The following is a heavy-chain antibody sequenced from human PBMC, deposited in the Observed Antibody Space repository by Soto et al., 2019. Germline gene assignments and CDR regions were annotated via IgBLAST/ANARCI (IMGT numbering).Heavy chain of an antibody. CDR2: IKSRTDGGTI. CDR1: GLTFAHAW. CDR3: TTAPVGDRAFYYYGMDV. J-gene: IGHJ6*02. V-gene: IGHV3-15*01. D-gene: IGHD3-16*01. Sequence: PGGSLRLSCAASGLTFAHAWLSWVRQAPGKGLEWVGRIKSRTDGGTIDYAAPLKDRFSISRDDSKNTVFLHMDSLKTEDTAVYYCTTAPVGDRAFYYYGMDVWGQGTTVTV.